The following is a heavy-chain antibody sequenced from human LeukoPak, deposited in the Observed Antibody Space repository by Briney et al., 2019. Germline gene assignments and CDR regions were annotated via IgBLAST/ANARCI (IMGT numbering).Heavy chain of an antibody. V-gene: IGHV3-74*01. D-gene: IGHD2-8*01. CDR3: GRGGNGIDI. J-gene: IGHJ3*02. CDR2: INSDESNT. Sequence: GSLRLSCAASGFTFSHYLMHWVRQAPGKGLVWVSRINSDESNTNSYADSVKGRFIISRDNAKNTLYLQMNSLRAEDTAVHFCGRGGNGIDIWGQGTTVIVSS. CDR1: GFTFSHYL.